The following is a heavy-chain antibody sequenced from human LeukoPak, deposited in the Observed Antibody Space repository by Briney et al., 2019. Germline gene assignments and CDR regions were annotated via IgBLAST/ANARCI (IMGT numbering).Heavy chain of an antibody. V-gene: IGHV3-30-3*01. CDR3: ARDLGDYDSSGWPRGGFYYGMDV. CDR1: GFTFSSYA. J-gene: IGHJ6*02. CDR2: ISYDGSNK. D-gene: IGHD6-19*01. Sequence: GGSLKLSCAASGFTFSSYAMHWVRQAPGKGLEWVAVISYDGSNKYYADSVKGRFTISRDNSKNTLYLQMNSLRAEDTAVYYCARDLGDYDSSGWPRGGFYYGMDVWGQGTTVTVSS.